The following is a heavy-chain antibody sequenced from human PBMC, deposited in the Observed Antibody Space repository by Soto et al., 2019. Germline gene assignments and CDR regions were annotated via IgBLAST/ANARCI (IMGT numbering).Heavy chain of an antibody. CDR1: GGSFSGYY. CDR3: ARRPTCSSTSCYLDY. D-gene: IGHD2-2*01. CDR2: INHSGST. V-gene: IGHV4-34*01. J-gene: IGHJ4*02. Sequence: PSETLSLTCAVYGGSFSGYYWSWIRQPPGKGLEWIGEINHSGSTNYNPSLKSRVTISVDTSKNQFSLKLSSVTAADTAVYYCARRPTCSSTSCYLDYWGQGTLVTVYS.